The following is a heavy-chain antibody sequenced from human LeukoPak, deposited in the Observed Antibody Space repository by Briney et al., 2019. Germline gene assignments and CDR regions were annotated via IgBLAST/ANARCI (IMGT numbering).Heavy chain of an antibody. Sequence: SETLSLTCAVYGGSFSGYYWSWIRQPPGKGLEWIGEINHGGSTNYNPSLKSRVTISVDTSKNQFPLKLSSVTAADTAVYYCARGSPLTIFGVVRLKNWFDPWGQGTLVTVSS. CDR1: GGSFSGYY. V-gene: IGHV4-34*01. CDR3: ARGSPLTIFGVVRLKNWFDP. CDR2: INHGGST. J-gene: IGHJ5*02. D-gene: IGHD3-3*01.